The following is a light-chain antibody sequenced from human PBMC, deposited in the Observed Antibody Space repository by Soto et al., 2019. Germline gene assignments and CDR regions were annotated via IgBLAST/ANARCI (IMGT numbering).Light chain of an antibody. CDR2: GAF. Sequence: ILVTKSAATLSLYPGERATLSCRASQSVSSDLAWYQQKPGQAPRVLIYGAFSRASGIPARFSGSGSGTEFTLTIIILQAEDFAGYYCQQYNNWPRTFGQGTKVDI. V-gene: IGKV3-15*01. CDR1: QSVSSD. CDR3: QQYNNWPRT. J-gene: IGKJ1*01.